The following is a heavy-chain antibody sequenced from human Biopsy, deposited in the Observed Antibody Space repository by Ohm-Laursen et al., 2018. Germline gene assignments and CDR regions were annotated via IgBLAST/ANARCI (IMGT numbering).Heavy chain of an antibody. CDR2: IYTSGIT. J-gene: IGHJ5*02. V-gene: IGHV4-4*07. CDR3: ARDRDRRGWFDP. Sequence: SATLSLTCTVSGGSLSSYSWSWIRQPAGKGLEWIGQIYTSGITNYNPSLKSRVTMSVDTSKNKFSLRVSFVTAADTAVYYCARDRDRRGWFDPWGQGTLVTVSS. CDR1: GGSLSSYS. D-gene: IGHD1-14*01.